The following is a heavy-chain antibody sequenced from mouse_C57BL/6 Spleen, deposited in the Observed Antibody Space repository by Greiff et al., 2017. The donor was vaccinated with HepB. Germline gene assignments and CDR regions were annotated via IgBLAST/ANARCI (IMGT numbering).Heavy chain of an antibody. CDR2: IDPSDSYT. Sequence: QVQLQQPGAELVMPGASVKLSCKASGYTFTSYWMHWVKQRPGQGLEWIGEIDPSDSYTNYNQKSKGKSTLTVDKSSSTAYMQLSSLTSEDSAVYYCARTPYYYGSSPYYFDYWGQGTTLTVSS. J-gene: IGHJ2*01. V-gene: IGHV1-69*01. CDR1: GYTFTSYW. D-gene: IGHD1-1*01. CDR3: ARTPYYYGSSPYYFDY.